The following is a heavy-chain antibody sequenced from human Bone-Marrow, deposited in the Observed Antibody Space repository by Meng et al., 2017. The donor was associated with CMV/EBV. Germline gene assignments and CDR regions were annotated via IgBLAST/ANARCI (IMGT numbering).Heavy chain of an antibody. CDR3: ARYQLLTYYYYGMDV. D-gene: IGHD2-2*01. CDR1: GFTFSSYE. V-gene: IGHV3-48*03. Sequence: GESLKISCAASGFTFSSYEMNWVRQAPGKGLEWVSYISSSGSTIYYADSVKGRFTISRDNAKNSLYLQMNSLRAEDTAVYYCARYQLLTYYYYGMDVWGQGTTATFSS. CDR2: ISSSGSTI. J-gene: IGHJ6*02.